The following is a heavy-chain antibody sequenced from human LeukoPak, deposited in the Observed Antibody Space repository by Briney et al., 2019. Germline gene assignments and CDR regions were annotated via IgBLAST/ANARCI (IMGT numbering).Heavy chain of an antibody. CDR2: IYPGDSDT. CDR3: AILLLWFGELLSGDAFDI. D-gene: IGHD3-10*01. CDR1: GYSFTSYW. Sequence: GESLKISCKGSGYSFTSYWIGWVRQMPGKGLEWMGIIYPGDSDTRYSPSFQGQVTISADKSISTVYLQWSSLKASDTAMYYCAILLLWFGELLSGDAFDIWGQGTMVTVSS. V-gene: IGHV5-51*01. J-gene: IGHJ3*02.